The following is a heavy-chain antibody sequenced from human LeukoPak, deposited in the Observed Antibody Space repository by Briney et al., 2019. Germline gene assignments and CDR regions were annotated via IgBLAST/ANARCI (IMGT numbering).Heavy chain of an antibody. Sequence: SETLSLTCTVSGGSISSYYWSWIRQPPGKGLEWIGYIYYSGSTNYNPSLKSRVTISVDTSKNQFSLKLSSVTAADTAVYYCARKRQLPYFDYWGQGTLVTVSS. V-gene: IGHV4-59*01. D-gene: IGHD1-1*01. CDR1: GGSISSYY. J-gene: IGHJ4*02. CDR3: ARKRQLPYFDY. CDR2: IYYSGST.